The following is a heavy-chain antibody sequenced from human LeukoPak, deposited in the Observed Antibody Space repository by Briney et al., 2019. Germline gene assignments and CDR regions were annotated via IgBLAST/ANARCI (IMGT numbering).Heavy chain of an antibody. CDR1: GGSISIYY. Sequence: PSETLSLTCTVSGGSISIYYWSCIRQPPGKGLEWIGYIYTSGSTNYNPSLKSRVTISVDTTKNQFSLKLSSVTAADTAVYYCARLGAREGQQLGLFDYWGQGTLVTVSS. J-gene: IGHJ4*02. CDR2: IYTSGST. CDR3: ARLGAREGQQLGLFDY. D-gene: IGHD6-13*01. V-gene: IGHV4-4*09.